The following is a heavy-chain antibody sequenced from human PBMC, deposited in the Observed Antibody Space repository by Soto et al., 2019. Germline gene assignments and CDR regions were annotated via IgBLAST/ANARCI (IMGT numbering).Heavy chain of an antibody. V-gene: IGHV3-33*01. J-gene: IGHJ5*02. CDR1: GFTFSSYG. Sequence: GGSLRLSCAASGFTFSSYGMHWVRQAPGKGLEWVAVIWYDGSNKYYADSVKGRFTISRDNSKNTLYLQMNSLRAEDTAVYYCARDRRQRSLQLYPGWFDPWGQGTLVTVSS. CDR2: IWYDGSNK. CDR3: ARDRRQRSLQLYPGWFDP. D-gene: IGHD5-12*01.